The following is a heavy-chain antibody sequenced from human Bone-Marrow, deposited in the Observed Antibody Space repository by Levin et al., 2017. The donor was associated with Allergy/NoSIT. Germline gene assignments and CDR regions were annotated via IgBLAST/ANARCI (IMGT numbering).Heavy chain of an antibody. V-gene: IGHV3-11*01. D-gene: IGHD3-10*01. CDR2: ITGGGTLM. CDR3: VRGAGVRVGAEYYYGMGV. Sequence: GESLKISCVASGFTFSDYYVSWIRQAPGKGLEWISYITGGGTLMYYADSVRGRFTISRDNSKKSLWLQMNSLRAEDTAVYYCVRGAGVRVGAEYYYGMGVWGQGTTVTVSS. J-gene: IGHJ6*02. CDR1: GFTFSDYY.